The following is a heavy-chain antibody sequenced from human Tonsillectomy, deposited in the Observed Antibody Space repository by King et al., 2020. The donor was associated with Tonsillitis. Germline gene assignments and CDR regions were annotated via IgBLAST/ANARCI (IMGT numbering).Heavy chain of an antibody. CDR2: ITSIDSTI. D-gene: IGHD3-10*01. CDR1: GFTFSTYS. Sequence: DVQLVESGGGLVQPGGSLRLSCAASGFTFSTYSMNWVRQAPGKGLEWVSYITSIDSTIYYADSVRGRFTISRDNAKNSLYLQMISLRAEDTAVYYCARGGGYGSGTYHYYYMDVWGKGTTVTVSS. V-gene: IGHV3-48*01. CDR3: ARGGGYGSGTYHYYYMDV. J-gene: IGHJ6*03.